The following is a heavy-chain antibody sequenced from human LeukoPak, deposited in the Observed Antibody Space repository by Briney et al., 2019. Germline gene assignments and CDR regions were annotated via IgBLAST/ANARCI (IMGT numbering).Heavy chain of an antibody. CDR1: GFTVSSNY. J-gene: IGHJ4*02. D-gene: IGHD2-15*01. CDR3: ARDVLPYCSGGSCTIGY. CDR2: IYSGGST. Sequence: QPGGSLRLSCAASGFTVSSNYMSWVRQAPGKGLEWVSVIYSGGSTYYADSVKGRFTISRDNSKNTPYLQMNSLRAEDTAVYYCARDVLPYCSGGSCTIGYWGQGTLVTVSS. V-gene: IGHV3-66*01.